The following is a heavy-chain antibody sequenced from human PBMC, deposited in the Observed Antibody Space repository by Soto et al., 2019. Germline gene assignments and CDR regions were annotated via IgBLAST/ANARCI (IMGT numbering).Heavy chain of an antibody. Sequence: QVQLQQWGAGLLKPSETLSLTCAVYGGSFSGYYWSWIRQPPGKGLEWIGEINHSGSTNYNPSLTRRVTISVDTSKNQFSLKLSSVTAADTAVYSCARGLGIVATIHLDYWGQGTLVTVSS. J-gene: IGHJ4*02. D-gene: IGHD5-12*01. V-gene: IGHV4-34*01. CDR1: GGSFSGYY. CDR3: ARGLGIVATIHLDY. CDR2: INHSGST.